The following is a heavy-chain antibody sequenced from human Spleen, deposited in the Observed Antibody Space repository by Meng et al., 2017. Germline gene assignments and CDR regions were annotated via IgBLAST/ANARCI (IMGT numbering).Heavy chain of an antibody. J-gene: IGHJ4*02. V-gene: IGHV4-34*01. D-gene: IGHD4-11*01. CDR1: GGSFSDYY. Sequence: QVRQQRWGAGLLKPSETLSLTCVVSGGSFSDYYWSWIRQPPGKGLEWIGEINHSGSTNYNPSLESRATISVDTSQNNLSLKLSSVTAADSAVYYCARGPTTMAHDFDYWGQGTLVTVSS. CDR2: INHSGST. CDR3: ARGPTTMAHDFDY.